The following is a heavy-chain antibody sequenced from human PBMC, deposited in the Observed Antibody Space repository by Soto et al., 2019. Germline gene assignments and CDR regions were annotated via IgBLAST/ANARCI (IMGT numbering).Heavy chain of an antibody. CDR2: INPNGGVT. D-gene: IGHD1-26*01. J-gene: IGHJ6*03. CDR1: GDSFNDYY. CDR3: ARESGGATATLDYYYFSMDV. V-gene: IGHV1-2*04. Sequence: QVPLVQSGAEVRKPGASVTVSCRSSGDSFNDYYIHGVRQAPGQGFEWMGWINPNGGVTKYAQKFQGWVSMTRDTSIRTVYMQLSRLRSDDTAVYYCARESGGATATLDYYYFSMDVWGTGTTVTVSS.